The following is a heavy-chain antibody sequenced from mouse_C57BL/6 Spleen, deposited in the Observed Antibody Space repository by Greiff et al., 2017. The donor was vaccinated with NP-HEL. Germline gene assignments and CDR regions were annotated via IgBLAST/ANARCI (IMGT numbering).Heavy chain of an antibody. CDR3: ARPDEDYAMDY. V-gene: IGHV5-17*01. CDR1: GFTFSDYG. Sequence: EVQLVESGGGLVKPGGSLKLSCAASGFTFSDYGMHWVRQAPEKGLEWVAYISSGSSTIYYADTVKGRFTISRDNAKNTLFLQMTSLRSEDTAMYYCARPDEDYAMDYWGQGTSVTVSS. J-gene: IGHJ4*01. CDR2: ISSGSSTI.